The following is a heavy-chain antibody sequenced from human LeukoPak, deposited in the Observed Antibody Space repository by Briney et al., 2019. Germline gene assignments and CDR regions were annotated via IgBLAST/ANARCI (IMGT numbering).Heavy chain of an antibody. CDR1: GFTFSSYA. J-gene: IGHJ3*02. D-gene: IGHD3-22*01. CDR2: ISGSGGST. Sequence: GGSLRLSCAASGFTFSSYAMSWVRQAPGKGLEWVSAISGSGGSTYYADSVKGRFTISRDNSKNTLYLQMNSLRAEDTAVYYCAKDGVTMIVVVKGAFDIWGQGTMVTVSS. CDR3: AKDGVTMIVVVKGAFDI. V-gene: IGHV3-23*01.